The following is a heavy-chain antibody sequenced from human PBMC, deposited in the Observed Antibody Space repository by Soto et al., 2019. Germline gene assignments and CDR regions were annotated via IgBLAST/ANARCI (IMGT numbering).Heavy chain of an antibody. D-gene: IGHD3-16*02. V-gene: IGHV3-15*01. CDR1: GFTFSNAW. J-gene: IGHJ4*02. CDR2: IKSKTDAGTT. CDR3: RGYDYICGSYRSFDY. Sequence: EVQLVESGGGLVKPEGSLRLSCAASGFTFSNAWMSWVRQAPGKGLEWVGRIKSKTDAGTTDYAAAVKGRFTISRDYSKNTLYLQMNSLKTEDTAVYYCRGYDYICGSYRSFDYWGQGTLVTVSS.